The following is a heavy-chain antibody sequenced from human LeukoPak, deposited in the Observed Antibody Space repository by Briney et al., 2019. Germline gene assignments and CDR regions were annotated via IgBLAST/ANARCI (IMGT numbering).Heavy chain of an antibody. CDR1: GFTFSSYS. CDR3: AKGGPLWELLN. D-gene: IGHD1-26*01. J-gene: IGHJ4*02. Sequence: GGSLRLSCAASGFTFSSYSMNWVRQAPGKGLEWVSAISGSGGSTYYADSVKGRFTISRDNSKNTLYLQMNSLRAEDTAVYYCAKGGPLWELLNWGQGTLVTVSS. V-gene: IGHV3-23*01. CDR2: ISGSGGST.